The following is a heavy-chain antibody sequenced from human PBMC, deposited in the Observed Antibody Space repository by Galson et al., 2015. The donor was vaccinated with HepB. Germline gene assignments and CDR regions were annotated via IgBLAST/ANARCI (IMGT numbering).Heavy chain of an antibody. Sequence: LSLTCTVSGGSISSSSYYWGWIRQPPGKGLEWIGSIYYSGSTYYNPSLKSRVTISVDTSKNQFSLKLSSVTAADTAVYYCARSTTVVTPGAFDIWGQGTMVTVSS. D-gene: IGHD4-23*01. CDR1: GGSISSSSYY. CDR2: IYYSGST. J-gene: IGHJ3*02. V-gene: IGHV4-39*07. CDR3: ARSTTVVTPGAFDI.